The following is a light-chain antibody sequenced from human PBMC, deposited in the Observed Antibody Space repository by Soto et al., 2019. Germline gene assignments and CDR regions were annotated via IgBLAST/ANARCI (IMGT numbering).Light chain of an antibody. V-gene: IGLV1-47*01. Sequence: QPVLTQPPSASGTPGQRVTISCSGSSSNIGSNYVYWYQQLPGTAPKLLIYRNNQRPSGVPDRFSGSKSGTSASLAISGLRSEDEADYYCAAWADSLSGPHVVFGGGTKLTVL. CDR2: RNN. CDR1: SSNIGSNY. J-gene: IGLJ2*01. CDR3: AAWADSLSGPHVV.